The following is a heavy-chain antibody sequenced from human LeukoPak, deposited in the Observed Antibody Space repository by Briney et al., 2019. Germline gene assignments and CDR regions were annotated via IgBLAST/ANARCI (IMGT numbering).Heavy chain of an antibody. V-gene: IGHV4-59*13. D-gene: IGHD3-16*01. CDR2: VYYTGCT. Sequence: SETLSLTCTVSGGSMRNYYWSWIRQPPGKGLEWIGYVYYTGCTSYNPSLETRVSTSFDTSKNQFSLKVTSVTAADTAVYFCARSVREGYAYGFGYWGQGILVTVSS. CDR3: ARSVREGYAYGFGY. J-gene: IGHJ4*02. CDR1: GGSMRNYY.